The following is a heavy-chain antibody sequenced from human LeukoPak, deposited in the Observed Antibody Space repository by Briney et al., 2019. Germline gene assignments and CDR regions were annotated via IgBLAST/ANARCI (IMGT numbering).Heavy chain of an antibody. CDR1: GFTFSSYW. CDR2: IKQDGSEK. J-gene: IGHJ6*03. V-gene: IGHV3-7*03. D-gene: IGHD2-8*02. Sequence: GGSLRLSCAASGFTFSSYWMSWVRQAPGKGLEWVANIKQDGSEKYYVDSVKGRFTISRDNAKNSLYLQMDRLRVEDTAVYYCARGLTDGMGYYYMDVWGKGTTVTVSS. CDR3: ARGLTDGMGYYYMDV.